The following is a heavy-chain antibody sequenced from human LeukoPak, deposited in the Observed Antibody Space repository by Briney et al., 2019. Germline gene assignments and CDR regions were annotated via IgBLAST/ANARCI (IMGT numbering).Heavy chain of an antibody. CDR1: GGSFSGYY. D-gene: IGHD5-24*01. CDR2: INHSGST. CDR3: ARGFRGYIAFDI. J-gene: IGHJ3*02. Sequence: PSETLSLTCAVYGGSFSGYYWSWIRQPPGKGLEWIGEINHSGSTNYNPSLKSRVTISVDTSKNQFSLKLSSVTAADTAVCYCARGFRGYIAFDIWGQGTMVTVSS. V-gene: IGHV4-34*01.